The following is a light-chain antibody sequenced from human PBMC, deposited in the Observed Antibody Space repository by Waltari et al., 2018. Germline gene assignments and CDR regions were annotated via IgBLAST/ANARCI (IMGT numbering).Light chain of an antibody. CDR2: DVT. CDR1: SGDVGGYNF. J-gene: IGLJ2*01. CDR3: CSYAGSYTLI. V-gene: IGLV2-11*01. Sequence: QSALTQPRSVSGSPGQSVTISCTGTSGDVGGYNFVSWYQHHPGKAPEVPTYDVTERPSGVLDRFSGSKSGNTASLTISGRQPEDEADYYCCSYAGSYTLIFGGGTKLTVL.